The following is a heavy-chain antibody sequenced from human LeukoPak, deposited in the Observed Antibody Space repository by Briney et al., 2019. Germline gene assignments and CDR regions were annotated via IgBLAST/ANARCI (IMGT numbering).Heavy chain of an antibody. D-gene: IGHD6-13*01. Sequence: GGSLRLSCAVSGFTFSDYYMRWIRQAPGKGLEWVSYISSSGSTIYYADSVKGRFTISRDNAKNSLYLQMNSLRAEDTAVYYCAREGAAGYYYYYYDMDGWGKGTTVTVSS. CDR2: ISSSGSTI. V-gene: IGHV3-11*01. CDR1: GFTFSDYY. J-gene: IGHJ6*03. CDR3: AREGAAGYYYYYYDMDG.